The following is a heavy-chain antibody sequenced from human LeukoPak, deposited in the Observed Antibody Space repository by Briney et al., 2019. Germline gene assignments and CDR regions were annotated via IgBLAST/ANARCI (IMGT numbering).Heavy chain of an antibody. CDR1: GGSFSGYY. CDR3: ARVIDARSGSYYYDYYYYMDV. D-gene: IGHD3-10*01. CDR2: INHSGST. V-gene: IGHV4-34*01. Sequence: KPSETLSLTCAVYGGSFSGYYWSWIRQPPGKGLEWIGEINHSGSTNYNPSLKSRVTISVDTSKNQFSLKLSSVTAADTAAYYCARVIDARSGSYYYDYYYYMDVWGKGTTVTISS. J-gene: IGHJ6*03.